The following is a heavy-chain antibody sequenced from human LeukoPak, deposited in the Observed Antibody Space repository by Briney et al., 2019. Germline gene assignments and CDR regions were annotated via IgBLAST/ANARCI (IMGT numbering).Heavy chain of an antibody. CDR2: IDPNSGGT. CDR1: GYTFTGYF. Sequence: GASVKVSCKASGYTFTGYFMHWVRQAPGQGLEWMGWIDPNSGGTNFAQKFQGRVTMDRGKSISRVCMELSRLRSEYPAVYYRGKQAYCGGDCFYYYMDVWGKETTVTVSS. V-gene: IGHV1-2*02. CDR3: GKQAYCGGDCFYYYMDV. D-gene: IGHD2-21*01. J-gene: IGHJ6*03.